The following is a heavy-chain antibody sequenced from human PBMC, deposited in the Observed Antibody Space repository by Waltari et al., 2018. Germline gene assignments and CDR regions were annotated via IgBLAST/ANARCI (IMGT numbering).Heavy chain of an antibody. CDR2: IHPGGTT. J-gene: IGHJ4*02. D-gene: IGHD1-26*01. CDR3: ARDRIGIVGAIDY. V-gene: IGHV4-4*02. CDR1: GGSITSNNW. Sequence: QVQLQESGPGLVKPSGTLSLTCAVSGGSITSNNWWCWVRQPPGKGLEWIGEIHPGGTTNYNPSLKSRVTISVDKSKNQFSLKLSSVTAADTAVYYCARDRIGIVGAIDYWGQGTLVIVSS.